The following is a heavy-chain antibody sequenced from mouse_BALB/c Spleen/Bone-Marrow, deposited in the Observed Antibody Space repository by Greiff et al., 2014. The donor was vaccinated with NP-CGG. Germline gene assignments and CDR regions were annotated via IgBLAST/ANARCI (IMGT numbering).Heavy chain of an antibody. Sequence: LVRTGASVKISCKASGYSFTGYYIHWVRQSHGKSLEWIGYISSYNDATNYNQKFKGKATFTLDTSSSAAYMQCNSLTSEDSAVYYCARNLDSWGQGTTLTVSS. CDR1: GYSFTGYY. CDR2: ISSYNDAT. V-gene: IGHV1S34*01. CDR3: ARNLDS. J-gene: IGHJ2*01.